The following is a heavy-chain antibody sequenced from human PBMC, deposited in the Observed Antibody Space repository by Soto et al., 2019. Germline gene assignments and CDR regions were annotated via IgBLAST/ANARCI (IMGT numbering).Heavy chain of an antibody. D-gene: IGHD6-13*01. CDR1: GFSVSSYA. Sequence: GSLRLSCVASGFSVSSYAMNWVRQAPGKGLEWVSVISGLDGSTYYADSVKGRFTISRDNSKNTLYLEMNSLRAEDTAVYYCARDRERDAWYEDYWGQGILVTVSS. CDR2: ISGLDGST. V-gene: IGHV3-23*01. CDR3: ARDRERDAWYEDY. J-gene: IGHJ4*02.